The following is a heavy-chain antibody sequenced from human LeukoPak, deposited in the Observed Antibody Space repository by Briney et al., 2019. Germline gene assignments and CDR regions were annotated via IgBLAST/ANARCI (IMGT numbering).Heavy chain of an antibody. Sequence: GESLEISGKGSGSRFTSYWIGWVRPVPGKGLEWMGIIYPGDSDTRYSPSFQGQVTISAAKSISTAYLQWSSLKASDTAMYYCARQPRLWSDYIDYWGQGTLVTVSS. J-gene: IGHJ4*02. V-gene: IGHV5-51*01. CDR1: GSRFTSYW. CDR3: ARQPRLWSDYIDY. D-gene: IGHD5-18*01. CDR2: IYPGDSDT.